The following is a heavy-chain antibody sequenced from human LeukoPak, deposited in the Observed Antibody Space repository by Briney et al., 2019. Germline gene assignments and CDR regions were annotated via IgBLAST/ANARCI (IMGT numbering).Heavy chain of an antibody. J-gene: IGHJ4*02. CDR3: ARKGGSSSWYIGY. V-gene: IGHV3-7*01. CDR2: IRQDGSEK. Sequence: QSGGSLRLSCAASGLTFSNYWMSWVRQAPGKGLEWVANIRQDGSEKYYVDSVKGRFTISRDNAKNSLYLQMNSLRAEDTAVYYCARKGGSSSWYIGYWGQGTLVTVSS. CDR1: GLTFSNYW. D-gene: IGHD6-13*01.